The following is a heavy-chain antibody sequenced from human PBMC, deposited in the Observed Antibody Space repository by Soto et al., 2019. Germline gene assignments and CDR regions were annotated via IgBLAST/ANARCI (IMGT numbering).Heavy chain of an antibody. CDR1: GGSISSSSYY. J-gene: IGHJ4*02. V-gene: IGHV4-39*01. CDR3: ATRAGYSPKNDY. CDR2: IYYSGST. Sequence: SETLSLTCTVSGGSISSSSYYWGWIRQPPGKGLEWIGSIYYSGSTYYNPSLKSRVTISVDTSKNQFSLKLSSVTAADTAVYYCATRAGYSPKNDYWGQGTLVTVSS. D-gene: IGHD6-13*01.